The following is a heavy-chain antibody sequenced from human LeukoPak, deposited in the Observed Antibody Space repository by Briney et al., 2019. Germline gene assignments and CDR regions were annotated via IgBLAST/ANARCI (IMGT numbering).Heavy chain of an antibody. CDR2: ISYDGSNK. D-gene: IGHD5-24*01. CDR3: ARDPRRDGYNSLFDY. CDR1: GFTFSSYA. Sequence: PGESLRLSCAASGFTFSSYAMHWVRQAPGKGLEWVAVISYDGSNKYYADSVKGRFTISRDNSKNTLYLQMNSLRAEDTAVYYCARDPRRDGYNSLFDYWGQGTLVTVSS. V-gene: IGHV3-30*04. J-gene: IGHJ4*02.